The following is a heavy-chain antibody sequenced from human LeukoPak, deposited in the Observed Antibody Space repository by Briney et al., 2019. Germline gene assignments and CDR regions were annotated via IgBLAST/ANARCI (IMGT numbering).Heavy chain of an antibody. CDR2: LNWGGGKT. J-gene: IGHJ4*02. V-gene: IGHV3-20*04. Sequence: GGSLRLSCAASGFKFDDRGMSWVRQAPGKGLEWVSGLNWGGGKTGYADSVKGRFTISRDNAKNFVVLQMNSLRVEDTAFYYCARSASVAADYYFDNWGQGTLVTVSS. D-gene: IGHD6-19*01. CDR3: ARSASVAADYYFDN. CDR1: GFKFDDRG.